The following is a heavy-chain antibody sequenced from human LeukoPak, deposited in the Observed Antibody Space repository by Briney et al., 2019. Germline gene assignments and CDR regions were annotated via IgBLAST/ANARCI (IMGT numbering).Heavy chain of an antibody. CDR2: ISSSGNT. CDR3: VKGRISEDGLDF. J-gene: IGHJ4*02. D-gene: IGHD6-13*01. V-gene: IGHV3-23*01. Sequence: GGSLRLSCAASGFTFSRSAMTWVRQTPGKGLDWVSSISSSGNTYYADSVKGRFTISRDNSKNMLYLQMNSLKAEGTAVYYCVKGRISEDGLDFWGQGTLVTVSS. CDR1: GFTFSRSA.